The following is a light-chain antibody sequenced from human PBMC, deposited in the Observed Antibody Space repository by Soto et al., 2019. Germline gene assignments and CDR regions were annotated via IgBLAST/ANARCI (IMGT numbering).Light chain of an antibody. V-gene: IGKV1-39*01. CDR2: AAS. CDR3: QQSYTTPRT. CDR1: QTIIGY. J-gene: IGKJ1*01. Sequence: DIQMTQSPSSLSASIGDSVTITCRASQTIIGYLNWYQQKPGKAPRLLINAASNLQSGVPSRFRGSGSETDFTLNITSLQPEDFATYYCQQSYTTPRTFGQGTKVDIK.